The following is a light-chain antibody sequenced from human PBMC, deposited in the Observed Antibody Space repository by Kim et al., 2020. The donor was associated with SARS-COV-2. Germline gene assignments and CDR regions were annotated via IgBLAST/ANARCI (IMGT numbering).Light chain of an antibody. V-gene: IGKV3-11*01. CDR1: HNVGSS. J-gene: IGKJ4*01. Sequence: PGESATLSGRASHNVGSSLAWYQQTPGQAPRLLIYDAAMRAAGIPDRFSGSGSGTDFTLTIGSLAPEDFAIYYCQQRGSWTPALTFGGGTKVDIK. CDR3: QQRGSWTPALT. CDR2: DAA.